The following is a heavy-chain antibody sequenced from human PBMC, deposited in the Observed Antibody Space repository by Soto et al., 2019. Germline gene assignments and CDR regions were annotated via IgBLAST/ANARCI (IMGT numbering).Heavy chain of an antibody. J-gene: IGHJ5*02. CDR2: IYYSGST. CDR3: AREGIAAADTYNWFDP. D-gene: IGHD6-13*01. CDR1: GGSISSYY. Sequence: KTSETLSLTCTVSGGSISSYYWSWIRQPPGKGLEWIGYIYYSGSTNYNPSLKSRVTISVDTSKNQFSLKLSSVTAADTAVYYCAREGIAAADTYNWFDPWGQGTLVTVSS. V-gene: IGHV4-59*01.